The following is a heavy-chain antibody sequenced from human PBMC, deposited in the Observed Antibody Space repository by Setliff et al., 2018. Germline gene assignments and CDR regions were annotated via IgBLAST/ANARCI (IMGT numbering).Heavy chain of an antibody. J-gene: IGHJ3*02. CDR1: GGPFSGYY. CDR3: TRGPDGYTYQGAFDI. CDR2: INHSGST. Sequence: PSETLSLTCAVYGGPFSGYYWSWIRQPPGKGLEWIGEINHSGSTNYNPSLKSRVTISVDTSKNQFSLKLSSVTAADTAVYYCTRGPDGYTYQGAFDIWGQGQWSPSPQ. D-gene: IGHD5-12*01. V-gene: IGHV4-34*01.